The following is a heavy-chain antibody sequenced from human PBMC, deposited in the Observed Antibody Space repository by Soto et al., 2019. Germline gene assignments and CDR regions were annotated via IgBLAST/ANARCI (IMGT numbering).Heavy chain of an antibody. CDR2: IYTSGST. Sequence: SETLSLTCTVSGGSISSYYWSWIRQPAGKGLEWIGRIYTSGSTNYNPSLKSRVTMSVDTSKNQFSLKLSSVTAADTAVYYCARDSHLIXYWGCRPGYYYYYGMGVWGQGTTVTVSS. D-gene: IGHD2-21*01. CDR3: ARDSHLIXYWGCRPGYYYYYGMGV. V-gene: IGHV4-4*07. CDR1: GGSISSYY. J-gene: IGHJ6*02.